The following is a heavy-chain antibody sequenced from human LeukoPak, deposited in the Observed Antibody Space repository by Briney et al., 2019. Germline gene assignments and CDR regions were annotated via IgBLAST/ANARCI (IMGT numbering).Heavy chain of an antibody. CDR3: TRVATAGTWTDY. J-gene: IGHJ4*02. V-gene: IGHV3-33*03. Sequence: PGGCLRLSCAASGFTFSDYGMRWVCQAPGKGLECLSVIWFVGSIADYAESVSGRFTIPRDNSKNTVYLQMNSLRAEDTAIYFCTRVATAGTWTDYWGQGTLVTVSS. CDR1: GFTFSDYG. D-gene: IGHD3/OR15-3a*01. CDR2: IWFVGSIA.